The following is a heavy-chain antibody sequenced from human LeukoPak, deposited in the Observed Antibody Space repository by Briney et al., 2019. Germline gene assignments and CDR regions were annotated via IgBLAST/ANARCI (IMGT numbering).Heavy chain of an antibody. Sequence: GVSLRLSCAASGFTFSSYSMSWVRQAPGKGLEWVSAISGSGGSTYYADSVKGRFTISRDNSKNTLYLQMNSLRAEDTAVYYCAKADSGSYSSFDYWGQGTLVTVSS. D-gene: IGHD1-26*01. V-gene: IGHV3-23*01. CDR3: AKADSGSYSSFDY. CDR2: ISGSGGST. CDR1: GFTFSSYS. J-gene: IGHJ4*02.